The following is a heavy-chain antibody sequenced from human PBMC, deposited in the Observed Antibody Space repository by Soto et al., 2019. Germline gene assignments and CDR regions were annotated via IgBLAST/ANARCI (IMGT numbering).Heavy chain of an antibody. CDR3: AREGAAMGNFDY. CDR2: ISSTSSTI. J-gene: IGHJ4*02. CDR1: GFTFSSYS. Sequence: GSLRLSCAASGFTFSSYSMNWVRQAPGKGLEWIFYISSTSSTIYYADSVKGRFTISRDNAKNSLFLQMNSLRDEDTAVYYCAREGAAMGNFDYWGQGTLVTVS. V-gene: IGHV3-48*02. D-gene: IGHD5-18*01.